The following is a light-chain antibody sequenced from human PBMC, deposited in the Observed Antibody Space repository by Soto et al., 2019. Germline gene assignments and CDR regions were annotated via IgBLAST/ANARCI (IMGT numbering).Light chain of an antibody. CDR3: QQYATSPPT. V-gene: IGKV3-20*01. CDR2: AAS. J-gene: IGKJ4*01. Sequence: EIVLTQSPGTVSLSPGERATLSCRASQSIISNYLAWYQQKPGQGPRLLIYAASSRATGIPDRFSGSGSATVFTLTVSRLEPEDFAVYYCQQYATSPPTFAGGTKVEIK. CDR1: QSIISNY.